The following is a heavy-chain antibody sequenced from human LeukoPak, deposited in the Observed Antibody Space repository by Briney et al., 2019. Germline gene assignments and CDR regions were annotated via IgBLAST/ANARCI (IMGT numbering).Heavy chain of an antibody. V-gene: IGHV3-30-3*01. CDR3: ARERYSYGYRDHDY. D-gene: IGHD5-18*01. CDR1: GFTFSSYA. CDR2: ISYDGSSK. Sequence: GRSLRLSCAASGFTFSSYAMHWVRQAPGKGLEWVAVISYDGSSKYYKDFVKGRFTISRDNSKNTLYLQMNSLRAEDTAVYYCARERYSYGYRDHDYWGQGTLVTVSS. J-gene: IGHJ4*02.